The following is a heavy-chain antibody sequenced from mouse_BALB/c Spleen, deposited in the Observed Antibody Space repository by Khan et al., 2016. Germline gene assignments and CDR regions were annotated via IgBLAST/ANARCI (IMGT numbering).Heavy chain of an antibody. CDR2: INPDSGTI. CDR3: ARAGYYGYLVN. V-gene: IGHV4-1*02. J-gene: IGHJ3*01. D-gene: IGHD1-1*01. CDR1: GFDFSRYW. Sequence: EVKLLESGGGLVQPGGSLKVSCAASGFDFSRYWMSWVRQAPGKGLEWIGEINPDSGTINYTPSLKVKFIISRDNAKNTLYLQMSKVRSEDKALYYCARAGYYGYLVNWGQGTLVTVSA.